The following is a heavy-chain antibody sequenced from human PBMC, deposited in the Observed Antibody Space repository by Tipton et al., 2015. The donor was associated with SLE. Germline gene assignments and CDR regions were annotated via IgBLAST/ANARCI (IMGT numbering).Heavy chain of an antibody. CDR3: ARDFVHCSSTSCYTGKFDY. V-gene: IGHV4-39*07. CDR2: MHYIGNT. J-gene: IGHJ4*02. D-gene: IGHD2-2*02. Sequence: TLSLTCIVSGDSISTSSYYWGWIRQPPGKGLEWIGSMHYIGNTYYNPSLKSRVTISVDTSKNQFSLKLSSVTAADTALYYCARDFVHCSSTSCYTGKFDYWGQGTLVSVSS. CDR1: GDSISTSSYY.